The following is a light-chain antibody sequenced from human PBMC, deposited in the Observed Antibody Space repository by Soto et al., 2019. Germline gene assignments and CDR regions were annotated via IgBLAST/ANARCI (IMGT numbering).Light chain of an antibody. CDR1: QSISSR. Sequence: DIQMTQSPSTLSASVGDRVTITFRDSQSISSRLAWYQQKPVKAPKLLIYKASSLESGLPSRFSGSGSGTEFSLTISMLKTDDCSTDYGQHYNSLCDVGQGSEVEIK. CDR3: QHYNSLCD. CDR2: KAS. V-gene: IGKV1-5*03. J-gene: IGKJ2*01.